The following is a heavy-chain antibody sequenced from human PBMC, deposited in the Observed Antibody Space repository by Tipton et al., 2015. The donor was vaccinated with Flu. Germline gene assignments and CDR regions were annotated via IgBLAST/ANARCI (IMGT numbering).Heavy chain of an antibody. D-gene: IGHD3-3*01. V-gene: IGHV4-4*07. J-gene: IGHJ3*02. CDR2: IYTSGST. CDR3: ARDGVWSGYLDAFDI. CDR1: GGSISSYY. Sequence: TLSLTCTVSGGSISSYYWSWIRQPAGKGLEWIGRIYTSGSTNYNPSLKSRVTMSVDTSKNQFSLKLSSVTAADTAVYYCARDGVWSGYLDAFDIWGQGTMVTVSS.